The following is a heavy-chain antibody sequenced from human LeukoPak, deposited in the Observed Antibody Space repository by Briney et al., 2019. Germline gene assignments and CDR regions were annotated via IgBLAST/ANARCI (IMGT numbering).Heavy chain of an antibody. D-gene: IGHD6-13*01. J-gene: IGHJ4*02. V-gene: IGHV3-48*03. CDR3: ARGASSGWSLFDY. CDR2: ISTSAATI. CDR1: GFIFRNYE. Sequence: PGGSLRLSCAASGFIFRNYEMNWVRQAPGKGLEWIAYISTSAATIYYADSVKGRFTISRDNAKSSLYLQMNTRRADDTAAYYCARGASSGWSLFDYWGQGNLVTVSS.